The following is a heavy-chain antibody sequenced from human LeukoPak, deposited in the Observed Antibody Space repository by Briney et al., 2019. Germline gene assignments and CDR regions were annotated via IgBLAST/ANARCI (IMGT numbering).Heavy chain of an antibody. D-gene: IGHD1-14*01. CDR3: ARGVEPLAANTLAY. Sequence: GGSLRLSCADCGFTVITNDMTCVRQAPGKGLEWVSVLYSDGNTKYADSVQGRFTISRDNSKNTLYLEMNSLSPDDTAVYYCARGVEPLAANTLAYWGQGTPVTVSS. J-gene: IGHJ4*02. CDR1: GFTVITND. V-gene: IGHV3-53*01. CDR2: LYSDGNT.